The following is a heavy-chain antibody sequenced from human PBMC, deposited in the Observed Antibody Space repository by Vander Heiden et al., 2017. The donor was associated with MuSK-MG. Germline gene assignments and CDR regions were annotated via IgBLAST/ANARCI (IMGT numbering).Heavy chain of an antibody. CDR2: ISGSGTNT. J-gene: IGHJ4*02. CDR1: GFTFSIYA. D-gene: IGHD3-22*01. V-gene: IGHV3-23*01. Sequence: EVQLLESGGGWVQPGGSLRLPCAAFGFTFSIYAMSWVRQAPGKGLEWVSLISGSGTNTYYADSVKGQFNISRDNSKNTLYLQMNSLRVEDTAIYYCAKGDHDSSGYFPPSFDYWGQGTLVTVSS. CDR3: AKGDHDSSGYFPPSFDY.